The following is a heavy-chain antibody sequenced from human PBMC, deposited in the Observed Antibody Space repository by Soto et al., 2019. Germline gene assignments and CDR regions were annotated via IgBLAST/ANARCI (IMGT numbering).Heavy chain of an antibody. CDR2: ISYDGSNK. D-gene: IGHD5-12*01. Sequence: QVQLVGSGGGVVQPGRSLRLSCAASGFTFSSYAMHWVRQAPGKGLEWVAVISYDGSNKYYADSVKGRFTISRDNSKNTLYLQMNSLRAEDTAVYYCARGRSGYGGDYWGQGTLVTVSS. V-gene: IGHV3-30-3*01. CDR3: ARGRSGYGGDY. CDR1: GFTFSSYA. J-gene: IGHJ4*02.